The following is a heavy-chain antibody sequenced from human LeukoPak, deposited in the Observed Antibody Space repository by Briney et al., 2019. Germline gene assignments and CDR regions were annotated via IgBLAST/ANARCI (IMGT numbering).Heavy chain of an antibody. CDR2: IQYDGSKK. CDR3: AKDIGSYYDY. V-gene: IGHV3-30*02. J-gene: IGHJ4*02. CDR1: GFTFSSYG. D-gene: IGHD3-10*01. Sequence: GGSLRLSCAASGFTFSSYGMHWVRQAPGKGLEWVAFIQYDGSKKYYADSVKGRFTISRDNSKNTLYLEMNSLRAEDTAVYYCAKDIGSYYDYWGQGILVTVSS.